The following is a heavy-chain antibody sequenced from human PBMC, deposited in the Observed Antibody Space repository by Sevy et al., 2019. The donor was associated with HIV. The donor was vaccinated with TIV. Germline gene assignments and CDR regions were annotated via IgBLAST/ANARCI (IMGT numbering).Heavy chain of an antibody. CDR2: IYSSGST. Sequence: SETLSLTCTVSGGSINSGTYYWSWIRQPAGKGLEWIGRIYSSGSTNYNPSLKSRVTISIDTSKNQFSLNLNSVTAADTAGYYWVRNWNGRTFDVWGQGTMVTVSS. D-gene: IGHD3-3*01. J-gene: IGHJ3*01. CDR3: VRNWNGRTFDV. CDR1: GGSINSGTYY. V-gene: IGHV4-61*02.